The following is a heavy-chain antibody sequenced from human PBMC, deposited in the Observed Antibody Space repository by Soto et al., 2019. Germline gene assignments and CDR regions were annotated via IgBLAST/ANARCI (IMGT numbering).Heavy chain of an antibody. J-gene: IGHJ5*02. CDR1: GGSISSGGYS. CDR3: ARVAYCGGDCYRGFDP. CDR2: IYHSGST. Sequence: SETLSLTCAVSGGSISSGGYSWRWIRQPPGKGLEWIGYIYHSGSTYYNPSLKSRVTISVDRSKNQFSLKLSSVTAADTAVYYCARVAYCGGDCYRGFDPWGQGTLVTVSS. V-gene: IGHV4-30-2*01. D-gene: IGHD2-21*02.